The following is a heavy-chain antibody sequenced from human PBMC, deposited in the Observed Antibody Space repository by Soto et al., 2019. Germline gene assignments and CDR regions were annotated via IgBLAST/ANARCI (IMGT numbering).Heavy chain of an antibody. CDR3: AKKEEYDYVWGKSPLD. CDR2: IDVLNGA. Sequence: GGSLRLSCVVSGLSLTQYAIAWVRQAPGKGLECISTIDVLNGAWYSDSVRGRLAISRDVSRNTVYLQMNSLRAEDTALYYCAKKEEYDYVWGKSPLDWGQGTLVTVST. CDR1: GLSLTQYA. V-gene: IGHV3-23*05. D-gene: IGHD3-16*01. J-gene: IGHJ4*03.